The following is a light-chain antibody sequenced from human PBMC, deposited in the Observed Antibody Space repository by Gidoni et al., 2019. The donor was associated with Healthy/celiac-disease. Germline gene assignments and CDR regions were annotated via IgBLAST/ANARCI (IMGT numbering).Light chain of an antibody. CDR1: QSVSSSY. CDR3: QQYGSSPLCS. CDR2: GAS. V-gene: IGKV3-20*01. Sequence: EIVLKQSPDTLSLSPGDRATLSCRASQSVSSSYLAWYQQKPGQAPRLLIYGASSRATGIPDRFSGSGSGTDFTLTISRLEPEDFAVYYCQQYGSSPLCSFXQXTKLEIK. J-gene: IGKJ2*04.